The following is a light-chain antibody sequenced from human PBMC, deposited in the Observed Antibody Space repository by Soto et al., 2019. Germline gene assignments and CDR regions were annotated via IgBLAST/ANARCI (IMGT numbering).Light chain of an antibody. CDR3: SSYTRSSTLV. CDR1: SSDVGGYNY. CDR2: EVS. J-gene: IGLJ1*01. V-gene: IGLV2-14*01. Sequence: QSVLTQPASVSGSPGQSITISCTGTSSDVGGYNYVSWYQQHPGKAPKLMIYEVSNRPSGVSNRFSGSKSGNTASLTISGLQAKDEADYYCSSYTRSSTLVFGTGTKVTVL.